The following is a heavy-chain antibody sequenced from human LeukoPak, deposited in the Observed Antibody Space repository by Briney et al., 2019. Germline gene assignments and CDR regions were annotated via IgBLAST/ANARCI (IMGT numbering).Heavy chain of an antibody. D-gene: IGHD6-13*01. J-gene: IGHJ4*02. Sequence: GGSLTLSCAASGFTFSSYSMNWVRQAPGKGLEWVSSISSSSSYIYYADSVKGRFTITRDNAKNSLYLQMNSLRAEDTAVYYCAREVISSSWPHPDYWGQGTLVTVSS. CDR2: ISSSSSYI. V-gene: IGHV3-21*01. CDR3: AREVISSSWPHPDY. CDR1: GFTFSSYS.